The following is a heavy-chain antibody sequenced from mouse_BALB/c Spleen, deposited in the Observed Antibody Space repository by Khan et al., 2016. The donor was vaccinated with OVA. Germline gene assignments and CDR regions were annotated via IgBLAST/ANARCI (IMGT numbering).Heavy chain of an antibody. J-gene: IGHJ3*01. CDR1: GFTFSSYS. V-gene: IGHV5-6*01. CDR2: ISSGGDYT. CDR3: ASHLTGSFAY. D-gene: IGHD4-1*01. Sequence: VQLKESGGDLVKPGGSLNLSCAASGFTFSSYSMSWVRQTPDKRLEWVATISSGGDYTYYPDNVKGRFTISRDNAKNTLYLQMSSLKSEDTAMYYCASHLTGSFAYWGQGTLVTVSA.